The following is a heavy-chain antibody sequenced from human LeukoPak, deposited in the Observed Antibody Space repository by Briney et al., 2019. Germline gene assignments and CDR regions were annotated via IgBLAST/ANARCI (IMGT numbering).Heavy chain of an antibody. CDR1: GGSISSYY. J-gene: IGHJ5*02. D-gene: IGHD3-3*01. CDR3: ARHRWITIFGVVIIRNNWFDP. Sequence: PSETLSLTCTVSGGSISSYYWSWIRQPPGKGLEWIGYIYYSGSTYYNPSLKSRVTISVDTSKNQFSLKLSSVTAADTAVYYCARHRWITIFGVVIIRNNWFDPWGQGTLVTVSS. CDR2: IYYSGST. V-gene: IGHV4-59*04.